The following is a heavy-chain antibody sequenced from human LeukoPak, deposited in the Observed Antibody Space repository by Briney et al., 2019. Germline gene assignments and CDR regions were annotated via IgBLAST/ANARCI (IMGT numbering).Heavy chain of an antibody. D-gene: IGHD6-13*01. Sequence: GGSLRLSCLGSGFNFRYFWMSWVRQAPGKGLEWVANINHDGRETYYADSVKGRFIITRDNAKDSLYLQMNSLRAEDAAVYYCAKGYIIAGRQWYLDLWGRGTLVGVSS. V-gene: IGHV3-7*01. CDR3: AKGYIIAGRQWYLDL. CDR2: INHDGRET. CDR1: GFNFRYFW. J-gene: IGHJ2*01.